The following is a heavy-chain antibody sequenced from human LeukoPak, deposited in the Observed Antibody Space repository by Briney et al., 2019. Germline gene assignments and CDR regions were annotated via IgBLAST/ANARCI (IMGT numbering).Heavy chain of an antibody. CDR2: ISGSG. CDR3: ARDSSASSMVRGVLGY. D-gene: IGHD3-10*01. CDR1: GFTFSSYA. Sequence: GGSLRLSCAASGFTFSSYAMSWVRQAPGKGLEWVSSISGSGYYADSVKGRFTISRDNSKNTLYLQMNSLRAEDTAVYYCARDSSASSMVRGVLGYWGQGTLVTVSS. V-gene: IGHV3-23*01. J-gene: IGHJ4*02.